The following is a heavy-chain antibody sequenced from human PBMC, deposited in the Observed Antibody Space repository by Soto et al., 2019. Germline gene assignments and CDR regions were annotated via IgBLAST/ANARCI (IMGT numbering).Heavy chain of an antibody. Sequence: PSETLSLTCNVSGASISTTSYYWAWIRQSPGKGLAWIATVYYSGSTYYNPSLRSRVTISVDTSKNQFSLKLTSVTAADTAVYYFSRLGKYHQSLYPWGPGSLVTVSS. CDR1: GASISTTSYY. CDR3: SRLGKYHQSLYP. J-gene: IGHJ5*02. V-gene: IGHV4-39*01. CDR2: VYYSGST. D-gene: IGHD2-2*01.